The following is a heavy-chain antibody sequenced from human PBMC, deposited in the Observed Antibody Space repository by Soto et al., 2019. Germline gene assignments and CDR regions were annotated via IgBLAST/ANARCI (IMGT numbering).Heavy chain of an antibody. Sequence: PSETLSLTCTVSGGSISSYYWSWIRQPPGKGLEWIGYIYYSGSTNYNPSLKSRVTISVDTSKNQFSLKLSSVTAADTAVYYCASITMVRGVPYWAQGTLVTVS. CDR2: IYYSGST. CDR1: GGSISSYY. J-gene: IGHJ4*02. D-gene: IGHD3-10*01. CDR3: ASITMVRGVPY. V-gene: IGHV4-59*01.